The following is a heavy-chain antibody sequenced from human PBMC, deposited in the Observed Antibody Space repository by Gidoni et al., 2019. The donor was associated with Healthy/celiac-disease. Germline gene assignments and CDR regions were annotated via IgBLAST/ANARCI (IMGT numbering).Heavy chain of an antibody. D-gene: IGHD3-16*01. J-gene: IGHJ6*02. CDR3: TAVAVYYYYDYGMDV. V-gene: IGHV3-15*01. CDR2: IKRKTDGGTT. Sequence: EVQLVESGGGLVKPGGSLRPSCAASGFPFSNAWMSWVRQATGKGLEWVGRIKRKTDGGTTDYAAPVKGRFTISRDDSNNTLYLQRNSRKTEDTAVYYCTAVAVYYYYDYGMDVWGQGTTVTVSS. CDR1: GFPFSNAW.